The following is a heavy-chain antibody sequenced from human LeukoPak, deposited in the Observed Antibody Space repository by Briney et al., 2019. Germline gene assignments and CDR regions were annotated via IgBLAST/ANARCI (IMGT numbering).Heavy chain of an antibody. D-gene: IGHD3-10*01. Sequence: SETLSLTCTVSGGSISSSDYYWSWIRQPPGKGLEWIGYIYYSGSTYYNPSLKSRVTISVDTSKNQFSLKLSSVTAADTAVYYCARDVLTPYYYGMDVWGQGTTVTVSS. CDR2: IYYSGST. J-gene: IGHJ6*02. CDR3: ARDVLTPYYYGMDV. V-gene: IGHV4-30-4*01. CDR1: GGSISSSDYY.